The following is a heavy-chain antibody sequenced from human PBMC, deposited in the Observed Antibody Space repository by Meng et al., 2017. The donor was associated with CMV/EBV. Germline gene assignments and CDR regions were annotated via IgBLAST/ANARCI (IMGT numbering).Heavy chain of an antibody. CDR2: INHSGST. Sequence: GYFSGYYWSWIRQPPGKGLEWIGEINHSGSTNYNPSLKSRVTISVDTSKNQFSLKLSSVTAADTAVYYCARSSPLRFLEFLPPFRPNWGQGTLVTVSS. CDR3: ARSSPLRFLEFLPPFRPN. V-gene: IGHV4-34*01. D-gene: IGHD3-3*01. J-gene: IGHJ4*02. CDR1: GYFSGYY.